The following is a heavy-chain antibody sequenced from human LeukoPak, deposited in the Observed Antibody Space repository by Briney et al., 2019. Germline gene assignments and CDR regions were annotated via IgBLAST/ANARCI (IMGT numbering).Heavy chain of an antibody. CDR3: ARDALVAHAFDI. CDR2: ISSSSSYI. Sequence: GGSLRLSCAASGFTFSSYSMNWVRQAPGKGLEWVSSISSSSSYIYYADSVKGRFTISRDNVKNSLYLQMNSLRAEDTAVYYCARDALVAHAFDIWGQGTMVTASS. CDR1: GFTFSSYS. V-gene: IGHV3-21*01. J-gene: IGHJ3*02. D-gene: IGHD5-12*01.